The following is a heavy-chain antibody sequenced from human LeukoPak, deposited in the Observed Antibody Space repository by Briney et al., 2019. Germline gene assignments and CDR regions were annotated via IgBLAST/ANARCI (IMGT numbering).Heavy chain of an antibody. Sequence: PGGSLRLSCAAYSFSFSNYWMHWVRQAPGKGLVRVSRINSDGRSIIYADSVKGRFTISRDNAKDTLYLQMNSLSVEDTAVYYCARGGTPPEALGDALNIWGQGTMVTVSS. CDR2: INSDGRSI. D-gene: IGHD1-26*01. V-gene: IGHV3-74*01. CDR3: ARGGTPPEALGDALNI. J-gene: IGHJ3*02. CDR1: SFSFSNYW.